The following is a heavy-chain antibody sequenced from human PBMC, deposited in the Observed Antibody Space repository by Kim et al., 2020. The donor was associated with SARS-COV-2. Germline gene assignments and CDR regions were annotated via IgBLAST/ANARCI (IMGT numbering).Heavy chain of an antibody. J-gene: IGHJ5*02. Sequence: SVKVSCKASGGTFSSYAISWVRQAPGQGLEWMGGIIPIFGTANYAQKFQGRVTITADESTSTAYMELSSLRSEDTAVYYCARISGWYSSSNERLNWFDPWGQGTLVTVSS. V-gene: IGHV1-69*13. D-gene: IGHD6-6*01. CDR3: ARISGWYSSSNERLNWFDP. CDR1: GGTFSSYA. CDR2: IIPIFGTA.